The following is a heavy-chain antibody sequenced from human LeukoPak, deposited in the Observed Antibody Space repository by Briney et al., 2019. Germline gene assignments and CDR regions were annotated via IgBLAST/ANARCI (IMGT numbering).Heavy chain of an antibody. J-gene: IGHJ4*02. V-gene: IGHV3-23*01. CDR3: AKESDSAFDY. CDR1: GFTFSNYA. D-gene: IGHD1-26*01. Sequence: GGSLRLSCAVSGFTFSNYAMTWVRQPPGQGLGRVSSISGSAAATSYADSVQGRVTISRDDSTNTLYLQMNRLRADDTAVYYCAKESDSAFDYWGQGTLVTVSS. CDR2: ISGSAAAT.